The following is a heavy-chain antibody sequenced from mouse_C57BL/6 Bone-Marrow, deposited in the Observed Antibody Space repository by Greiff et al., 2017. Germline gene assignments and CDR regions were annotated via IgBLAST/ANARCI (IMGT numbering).Heavy chain of an antibody. Sequence: VQLQQPGAELVKPGASVKLSCKASGYTFTSYWMHWVKQRPGQGLEWIGMIHPNSGSTNYNEKFKSKATLTVDTSSSTAYMQLSSLTAEDSAVYCCASRGYGCLWLAYWGQGTLVTVSA. J-gene: IGHJ3*01. CDR2: IHPNSGST. D-gene: IGHD1-1*01. CDR1: GYTFTSYW. V-gene: IGHV1-64*01. CDR3: ASRGYGCLWLAY.